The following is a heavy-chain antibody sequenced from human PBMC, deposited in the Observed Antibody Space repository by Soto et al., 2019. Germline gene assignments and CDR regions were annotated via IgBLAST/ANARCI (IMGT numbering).Heavy chain of an antibody. CDR1: GGTFSSYA. D-gene: IGHD3-3*01. Sequence: QVQLVQSGAEVKKPGSSVKVSCKASGGTFSSYAISWVRQAPGQGLECMGGIIPIFGTANYAQKFQGRVTITADESTSTAYMELISLRSEDTAVYYCAREKSRIFEESYFDYWGQGTLVTVSS. CDR3: AREKSRIFEESYFDY. J-gene: IGHJ4*02. V-gene: IGHV1-69*01. CDR2: IIPIFGTA.